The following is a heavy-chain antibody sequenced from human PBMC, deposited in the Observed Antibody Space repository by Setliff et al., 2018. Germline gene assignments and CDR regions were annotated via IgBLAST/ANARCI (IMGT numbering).Heavy chain of an antibody. D-gene: IGHD3-16*01. CDR3: ARELRSPYWHLDS. Sequence: SVKVSCKSSGGTFSSSGITWVRQAPGQGLQWLGRFIPILGATYYAQNFQGRVTITADESTSTGYMELRSLRSDDTAVYYCARELRSPYWHLDSWGQGTQVTV. CDR2: FIPILGAT. CDR1: GGTFSSSG. V-gene: IGHV1-69*13. J-gene: IGHJ5*01.